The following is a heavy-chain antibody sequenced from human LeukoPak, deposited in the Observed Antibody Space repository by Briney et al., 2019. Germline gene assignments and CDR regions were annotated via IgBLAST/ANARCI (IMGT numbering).Heavy chain of an antibody. D-gene: IGHD3-10*01. CDR2: ISSSSSTI. V-gene: IGHV3-48*02. Sequence: GGSLRLSCAASGFTVSSNYMSWVRQAPGKGLEWVSYISSSSSTIYYADSVKGRFTISRDNAENSLYLQMNSLRDEDTAVYYCAMILLWFGEYDYFDYWGQGTLVTVSS. CDR1: GFTVSSNY. J-gene: IGHJ4*02. CDR3: AMILLWFGEYDYFDY.